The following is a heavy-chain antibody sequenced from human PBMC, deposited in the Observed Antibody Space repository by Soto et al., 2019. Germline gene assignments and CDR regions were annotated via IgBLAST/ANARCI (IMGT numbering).Heavy chain of an antibody. J-gene: IGHJ4*02. CDR1: GFTFSSYA. V-gene: IGHV3-23*01. Sequence: EVQLLESGGGLVQPGGSLRLSCAASGFTFSSYAMSWVRQAPGKGLEWVSAISGSGGSTYYADSVKGRFTISRDNSKNTLYLQMNSLRAEDTAVYYCAKNVGMAVAGISDYFDYWGQGTLVTVSS. CDR3: AKNVGMAVAGISDYFDY. D-gene: IGHD6-19*01. CDR2: ISGSGGST.